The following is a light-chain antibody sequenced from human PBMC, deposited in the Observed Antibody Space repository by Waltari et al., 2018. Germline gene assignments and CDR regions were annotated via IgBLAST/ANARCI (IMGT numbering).Light chain of an antibody. CDR1: QSISTW. V-gene: IGKV1-5*03. CDR2: KAS. J-gene: IGKJ1*01. Sequence: DIQMTQYPAAMSASVGNRVNITCRASQSISTWLAWYQQKPGKAPKLLIYKASSVQSGVPSRFSGSGSETEFTLTITSLHPDDFATYYCQHYNSYPWTFGQGTKVEIK. CDR3: QHYNSYPWT.